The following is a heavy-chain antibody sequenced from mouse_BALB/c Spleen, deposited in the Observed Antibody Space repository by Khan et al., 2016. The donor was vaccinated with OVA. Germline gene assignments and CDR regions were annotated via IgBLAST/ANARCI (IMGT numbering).Heavy chain of an antibody. D-gene: IGHD2-4*01. CDR3: TRSYDSFYFDY. V-gene: IGHV1-5*01. J-gene: IGHJ2*01. Sequence: EVQLQASGTVLARPGTSVKMSCKASGYSFTSYWMHWVKQRPGPGLEWIGAIYPGISDTRYNQKFKGKAKLTAVTSASTVSMEFSSLTNEDSAVYYCTRSYDSFYFDYWGQGSTLAVSS. CDR2: IYPGISDT. CDR1: GYSFTSYW.